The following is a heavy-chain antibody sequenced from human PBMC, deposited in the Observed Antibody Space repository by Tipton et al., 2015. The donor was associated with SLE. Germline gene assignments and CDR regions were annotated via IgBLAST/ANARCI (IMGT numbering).Heavy chain of an antibody. J-gene: IGHJ4*02. CDR2: INHSGSA. Sequence: TLSLTCAVYGGSFSGYYWSWIRQPPGKGLEWIGEINHSGSANYNPSLKSRVTISVDTSKNQFSLKLSSVTAADTAVYYCARGGQWLLYYFDYWGQGTLVTVSS. CDR1: GGSFSGYY. V-gene: IGHV4-34*01. D-gene: IGHD6-19*01. CDR3: ARGGQWLLYYFDY.